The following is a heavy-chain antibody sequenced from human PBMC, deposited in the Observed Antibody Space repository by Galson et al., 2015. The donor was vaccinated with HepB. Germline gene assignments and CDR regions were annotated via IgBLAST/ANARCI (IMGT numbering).Heavy chain of an antibody. CDR2: LTYDDTFT. V-gene: IGHV3-30-3*01. Sequence: SLRLSCAASGFTFTTYTIHWVRQAPGKGLEWVAVLTYDDTFTFYADFVKGRFTISRDSSKNTLMYLQMHNLTPDDTAVYYCTRDSIVDVHPAVFDSWSPGTLVTVSS. CDR1: GFTFTTYT. D-gene: IGHD2-15*01. J-gene: IGHJ4*02. CDR3: TRDSIVDVHPAVFDS.